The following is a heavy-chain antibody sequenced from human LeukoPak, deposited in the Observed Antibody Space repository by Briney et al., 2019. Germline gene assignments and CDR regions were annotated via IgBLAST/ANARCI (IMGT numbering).Heavy chain of an antibody. J-gene: IGHJ6*03. D-gene: IGHD4-17*01. V-gene: IGHV4-59*10. CDR1: GGSFSGYY. CDR3: AGGPTVEDYYYYMDV. Sequence: SETLSLTCAVYGGSFSGYYWSWIRQPAGKGLEWIGRIYTSGSTNYNPSLKSRVTISVDTSKNQFSLKLSSVTAADTAVYYCAGGPTVEDYYYYMDVWGKGTTVTISS. CDR2: IYTSGST.